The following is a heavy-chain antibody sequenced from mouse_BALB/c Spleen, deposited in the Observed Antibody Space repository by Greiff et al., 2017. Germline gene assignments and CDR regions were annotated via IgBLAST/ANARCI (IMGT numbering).Heavy chain of an antibody. Sequence: EVKLVESGGGLVQPGGSRKLSCAASGFTFSSFGMHWVRQAPAKGLEWVAYISRGSRTIYYADTVTGRFTSSRDNPKNTLCLQMTCLRSEDTAMDYCARSAYYGNYFVYGCQGTTHTVPT. D-gene: IGHD2-10*01. CDR3: ARSAYYGNYFVY. V-gene: IGHV5-17*02. CDR2: ISRGSRTI. J-gene: IGHJ2*01. CDR1: GFTFSSFG.